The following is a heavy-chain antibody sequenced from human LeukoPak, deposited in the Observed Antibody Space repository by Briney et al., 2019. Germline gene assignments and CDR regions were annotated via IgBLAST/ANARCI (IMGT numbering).Heavy chain of an antibody. CDR2: ISGSGGST. J-gene: IGHJ4*02. CDR3: AKGYYDRSGYATADY. D-gene: IGHD3-22*01. V-gene: IGHV3-23*01. Sequence: GGSLRLSCVASGFTFSSYAMTWVRQAPGKGLEWVSAISGSGGSTYYADSVKGRFTISRDNSKNTLYLQMNTLRAEDTAVYYCAKGYYDRSGYATADYWGRGTLVTVSS. CDR1: GFTFSSYA.